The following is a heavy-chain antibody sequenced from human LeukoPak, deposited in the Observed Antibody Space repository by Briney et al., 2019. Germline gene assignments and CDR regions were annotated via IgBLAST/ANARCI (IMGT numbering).Heavy chain of an antibody. CDR3: TTESSGYYDFWSGYYYYFDY. D-gene: IGHD3-3*01. Sequence: GGSLRLSCAASGFTFRNAWMSWVRRAPGKGLEWVGRIKSKTDGGTTDYAAPVKGRFTISRDDSKNTLYLQMNSLKTEDTAVYYCTTESSGYYDFWSGYYYYFDYWGQGTLVTVSS. CDR2: IKSKTDGGTT. CDR1: GFTFRNAW. V-gene: IGHV3-15*01. J-gene: IGHJ4*02.